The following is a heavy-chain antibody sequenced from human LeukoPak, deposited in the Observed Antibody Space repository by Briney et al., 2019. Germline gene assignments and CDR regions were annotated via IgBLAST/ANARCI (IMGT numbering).Heavy chain of an antibody. Sequence: PSGTLSLTCTVSGGSIVASDWWTWVRQIPGKGPEWIGEVFHTGSRNYSPSLKGRVTVSIDKYKSQFYLQLNSETAADTGVYFCSRRNSLYDAFDIWGQGTLTVVSS. CDR2: VFHTGSR. CDR1: GGSIVASDW. V-gene: IGHV4-4*02. D-gene: IGHD2-21*01. J-gene: IGHJ3*02. CDR3: SRRNSLYDAFDI.